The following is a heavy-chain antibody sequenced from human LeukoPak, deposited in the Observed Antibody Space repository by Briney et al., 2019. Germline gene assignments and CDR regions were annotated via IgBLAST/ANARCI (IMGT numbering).Heavy chain of an antibody. V-gene: IGHV2-5*01. Sequence: SGPTLVKPTQTLTLTCTFSGFSLRTSGVGVGWIRQPPGKALEWPALIYWNDDKRYSPSLKSRLTITKDTSKNQVVLTMTNMDPVDTATYYCAHRGPYSSSWYNYFDYWGQGTLVTVSS. CDR1: GFSLRTSGVG. J-gene: IGHJ4*02. D-gene: IGHD6-13*01. CDR3: AHRGPYSSSWYNYFDY. CDR2: IYWNDDK.